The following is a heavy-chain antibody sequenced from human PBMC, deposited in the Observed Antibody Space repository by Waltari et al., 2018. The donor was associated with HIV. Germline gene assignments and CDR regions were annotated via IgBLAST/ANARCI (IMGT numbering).Heavy chain of an antibody. CDR2: ISYDGSNK. CDR1: GFTSSSYG. CDR3: AKPAAMASYGMDV. J-gene: IGHJ6*02. Sequence: QVQLVESGGGVVQPGRSLRLSCAASGFTSSSYGMHWVRQAPGKGLEWVAVISYDGSNKYYADSVKGRFTISRDNSKNTLYLQMNSLRAEDTAVYYCAKPAAMASYGMDVWGQGTTVTVSS. D-gene: IGHD5-18*01. V-gene: IGHV3-30*18.